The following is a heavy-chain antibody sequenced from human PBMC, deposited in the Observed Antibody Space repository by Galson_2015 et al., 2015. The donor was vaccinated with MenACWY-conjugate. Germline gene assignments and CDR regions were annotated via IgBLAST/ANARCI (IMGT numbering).Heavy chain of an antibody. J-gene: IGHJ6*02. D-gene: IGHD1-26*01. Sequence: QSGAEVKKPGESLTISCKGSGYNFSTYWIGWVRQMPGKGLEWMGLISPDDSNTRYSPAFQGQVTISADRSISTASLQWNTLQASDTAIYYCARHPPGGRGMDVWGQGTTVTVSS. CDR3: ARHPPGGRGMDV. CDR1: GYNFSTYW. CDR2: ISPDDSNT. V-gene: IGHV5-51*01.